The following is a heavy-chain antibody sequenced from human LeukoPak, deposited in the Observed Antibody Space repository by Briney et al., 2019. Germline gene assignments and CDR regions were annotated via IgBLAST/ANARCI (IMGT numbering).Heavy chain of an antibody. CDR1: GFSFTSYW. Sequence: GGSLRLSCAASGFSFTSYWMHSVRQAPGKGLVWVSRVNSDGRSTTYADSVKGRFTISRDNGKNTLYLQMNSLRAEDTGVYYCGRGRYDGMDVWGQGTTVTVSS. V-gene: IGHV3-74*01. CDR3: GRGRYDGMDV. J-gene: IGHJ6*02. CDR2: VNSDGRST.